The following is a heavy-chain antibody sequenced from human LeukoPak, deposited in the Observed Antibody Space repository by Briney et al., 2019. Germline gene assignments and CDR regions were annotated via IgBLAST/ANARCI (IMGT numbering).Heavy chain of an antibody. V-gene: IGHV4-4*07. CDR1: GGSISSYY. CDR3: ARGTPAAIRFWFDP. Sequence: SETLSLTCTVSGGSISSYYWSWIRQPAGKGLEWIGRIYTSGSTNYNPSLKSRVTMSVDTSKNQFSLKLSSVTAADTAVYYCARGTPAAIRFWFDPWGQGTLVTVSS. D-gene: IGHD2-2*02. CDR2: IYTSGST. J-gene: IGHJ5*02.